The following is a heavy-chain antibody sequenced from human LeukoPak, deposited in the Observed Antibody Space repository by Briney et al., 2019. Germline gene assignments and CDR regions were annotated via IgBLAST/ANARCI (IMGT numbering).Heavy chain of an antibody. V-gene: IGHV3-21*01. Sequence: PGGSLRLSCAASGFTFGLYAINWVRQAPGTGLEWVSFISSSSYIYYADSVKGRFTISRDNAKNSLYLQMNSLRAEDTAVYYCARGEYGSGSYHIDYWGQGTLVTVSS. CDR3: ARGEYGSGSYHIDY. D-gene: IGHD3-10*01. J-gene: IGHJ4*02. CDR1: GFTFGLYA. CDR2: ISSSSYI.